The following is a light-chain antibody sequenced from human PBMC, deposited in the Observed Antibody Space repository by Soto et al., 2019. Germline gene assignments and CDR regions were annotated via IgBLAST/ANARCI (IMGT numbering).Light chain of an antibody. J-gene: IGKJ1*01. CDR2: KAS. CDR3: QQYNSSPT. CDR1: QSISSW. Sequence: DIQMTQSPSTLSASVGDRVTITCRASQSISSWLAWYQQKPGKAPKLLIYKASSLESGVPSRFSGSGSGTEFTLTISSLQPDDFATSYCQQYNSSPTFGQGTQVEIK. V-gene: IGKV1-5*03.